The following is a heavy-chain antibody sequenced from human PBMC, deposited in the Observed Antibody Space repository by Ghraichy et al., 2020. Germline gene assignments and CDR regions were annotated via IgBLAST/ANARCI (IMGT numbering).Heavy chain of an antibody. V-gene: IGHV4-30-4*01. J-gene: IGHJ4*02. CDR3: ARAIITFGGVIVTTPNFDY. Sequence: SETLSLTCTVSGGSISSGDYYWSWIRQPPGKGLEWIGYIYYSGSTYYNPSLKSRVTISVDTSKNQFSLKLSSVTAADTAVYYCARAIITFGGVIVTTPNFDYWGQGTLVTVSS. CDR1: GGSISSGDYY. D-gene: IGHD3-16*02. CDR2: IYYSGST.